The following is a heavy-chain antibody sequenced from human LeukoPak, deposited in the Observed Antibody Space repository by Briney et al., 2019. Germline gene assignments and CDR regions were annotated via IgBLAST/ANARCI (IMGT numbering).Heavy chain of an antibody. Sequence: ASVTVSCKASGYTFTSYDIIWVRQAPGQGLEWMGWISAYSGNTNYAQKLQGRVTMTTDTSTSTAYMELRSLRSDDTALYYCARGSALRQFDPWGQGTLVTVSS. CDR1: GYTFTSYD. CDR3: ARGSALRQFDP. D-gene: IGHD2-15*01. J-gene: IGHJ5*02. CDR2: ISAYSGNT. V-gene: IGHV1-18*01.